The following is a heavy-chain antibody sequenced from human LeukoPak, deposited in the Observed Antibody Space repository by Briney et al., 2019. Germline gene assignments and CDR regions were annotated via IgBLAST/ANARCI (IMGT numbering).Heavy chain of an antibody. CDR1: GFAFSSNA. D-gene: IGHD1-1*01. V-gene: IGHV3-23*01. Sequence: GGSLRLSCAAAGFAFSSNALSWVRQAPGEGLDWVSSISVSSTTYYLDSVKGRFTISRDNSNNALFLQMNSPRAEDTALYYCAKCNLDNCREGFHIWGQGTMVTVSS. CDR2: ISVSSTT. CDR3: AKCNLDNCREGFHI. J-gene: IGHJ3*02.